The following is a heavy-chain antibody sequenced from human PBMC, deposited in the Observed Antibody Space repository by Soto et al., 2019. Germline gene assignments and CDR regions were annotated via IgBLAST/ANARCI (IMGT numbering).Heavy chain of an antibody. CDR3: AREDRDRETGLVPAAIDGMDV. D-gene: IGHD2-2*01. CDR1: GFTFTSSA. J-gene: IGHJ6*02. Sequence: GASVKVSCKASGFTFTSSAVQWVRQARGQRLEWIGWIVVGSGNTNYAQKFQERVTITRDTSASTAYMELSSLRSDDTAVYYCAREDRDRETGLVPAAIDGMDVWGQGTKVTVSS. CDR2: IVVGSGNT. V-gene: IGHV1-58*01.